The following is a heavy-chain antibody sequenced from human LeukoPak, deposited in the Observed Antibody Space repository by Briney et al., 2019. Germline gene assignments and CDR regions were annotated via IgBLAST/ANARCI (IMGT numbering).Heavy chain of an antibody. CDR2: ISGSGGDT. V-gene: IGHV3-23*01. J-gene: IGHJ4*02. CDR3: TIRWGQWLVGDY. Sequence: PGGSLRLSCAASGITVSRYAMSWVRQAPGKGLEWVSAISGSGGDTYYADSVKGRFTISRDNSKNTLYLQMNSLRAEDTSVYYCTIRWGQWLVGDYWGQGTLVTVSS. D-gene: IGHD6-19*01. CDR1: GITVSRYA.